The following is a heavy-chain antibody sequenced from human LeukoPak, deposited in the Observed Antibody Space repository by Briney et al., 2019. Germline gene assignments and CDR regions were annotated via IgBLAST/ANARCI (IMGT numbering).Heavy chain of an antibody. D-gene: IGHD3-16*01. Sequence: GGSLRLSCAASGFTFSSNAMNWVRQAPGKGLEWVANIKQDGSEKYYVDSVKGRFTISRDNAKNSLYLQMNSLRAEDTAVYYCASLYYDYVWGGYYYGYWGQGTLVTVSS. CDR1: GFTFSSNA. J-gene: IGHJ4*02. CDR2: IKQDGSEK. V-gene: IGHV3-7*01. CDR3: ASLYYDYVWGGYYYGY.